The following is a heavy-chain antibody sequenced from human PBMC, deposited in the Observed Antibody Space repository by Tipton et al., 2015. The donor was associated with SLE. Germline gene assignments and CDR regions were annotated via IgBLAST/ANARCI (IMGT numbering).Heavy chain of an antibody. CDR1: GYSISRGYY. D-gene: IGHD4-23*01. Sequence: TLSLTCTVSGYSISRGYYWGWIRQPPGGGLEWLGSVYPGGTAYYNPSLKSRVTVSVDTAKNQFSLKLTSVTAADMAVYYCARDPLRDYGGQTAPESWGQGTLVTVSS. J-gene: IGHJ5*02. V-gene: IGHV4-38-2*02. CDR3: ARDPLRDYGGQTAPES. CDR2: VYPGGTA.